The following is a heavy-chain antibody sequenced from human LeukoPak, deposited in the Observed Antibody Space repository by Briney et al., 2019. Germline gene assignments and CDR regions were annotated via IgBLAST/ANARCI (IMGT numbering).Heavy chain of an antibody. Sequence: PGGALRLSCAASGFTFSSYGMHWVRQAPGEGLEWVAVISYDGSNKYYADSVKGRFTISRDNSKNTLYLQMNSLRAEDTAVYYCAKGGETPCIPAPGTFAEYFQHWGQGTLVTVSS. D-gene: IGHD6-13*01. CDR2: ISYDGSNK. CDR1: GFTFSSYG. V-gene: IGHV3-30*18. CDR3: AKGGETPCIPAPGTFAEYFQH. J-gene: IGHJ1*01.